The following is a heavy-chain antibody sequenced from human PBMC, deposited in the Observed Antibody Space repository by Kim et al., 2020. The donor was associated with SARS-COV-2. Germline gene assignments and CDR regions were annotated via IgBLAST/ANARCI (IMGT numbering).Heavy chain of an antibody. V-gene: IGHV1-3*01. CDR1: GYNFDRYA. CDR3: AKDMGFSPNSYMDV. J-gene: IGHJ6*03. Sequence: ASVKVSCKASGYNFDRYAIHWVRQAPGHGLEWMGWISAGNGKTRFSQRFQGRVTFTRDTSASTADMELSNLRSEDTAVYYCAKDMGFSPNSYMDVWGTGTTVTVSS. CDR2: ISAGNGKT. D-gene: IGHD1-1*01.